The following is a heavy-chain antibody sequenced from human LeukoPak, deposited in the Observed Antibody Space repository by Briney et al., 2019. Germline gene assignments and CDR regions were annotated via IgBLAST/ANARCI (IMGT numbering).Heavy chain of an antibody. CDR1: GFTFSSYG. D-gene: IGHD3-10*01. J-gene: IGHJ2*01. CDR2: IWYDGSNK. Sequence: GRSLRLSCAASGFTFSSYGIHWVRQAPGKGQEWVAVIWYDGSNKYYADSVKGRFTISRDNSKNTLYLQMNSLRAEDTAVYYCASAGESPWYFDLWGRGTLVTVSS. V-gene: IGHV3-33*01. CDR3: ASAGESPWYFDL.